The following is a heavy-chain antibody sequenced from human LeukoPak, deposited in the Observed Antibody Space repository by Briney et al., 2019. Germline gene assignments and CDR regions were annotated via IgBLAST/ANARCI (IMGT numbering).Heavy chain of an antibody. Sequence: PSETLSLTCAAYGGSFSGYYWSWIRQPPGKGLEWIGEINHSGSTNYNPSLKSRVTISVDTSKNQFSLKLSSVTAADTAVYYCARGTIVVVPAATYYDFWSGYSWFDPWGQGTLVTVSS. CDR2: INHSGST. J-gene: IGHJ5*02. V-gene: IGHV4-34*01. CDR1: GGSFSGYY. D-gene: IGHD3-3*01. CDR3: ARGTIVVVPAATYYDFWSGYSWFDP.